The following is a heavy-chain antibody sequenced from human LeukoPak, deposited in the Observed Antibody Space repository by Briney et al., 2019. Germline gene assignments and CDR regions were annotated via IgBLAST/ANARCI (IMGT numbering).Heavy chain of an antibody. CDR1: GFTFSSYA. J-gene: IGHJ4*02. V-gene: IGHV3-30-3*01. CDR3: ATTRASSY. CDR2: ISYDGSNK. Sequence: PGRSLRLSCAASGFTFSSYAMHWVRQAPGKGLEWVAVISYDGSNKYYADSVKGRFTISRDNSKNTLYLQMNSLRAEDTAVYYCATTRASSYWGQGTLVTVSS. D-gene: IGHD6-13*01.